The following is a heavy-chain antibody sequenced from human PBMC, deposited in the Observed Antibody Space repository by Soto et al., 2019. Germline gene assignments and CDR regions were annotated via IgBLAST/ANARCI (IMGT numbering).Heavy chain of an antibody. D-gene: IGHD3-22*01. CDR1: GFTFSDNY. CDR2: SRDKAQGYST. Sequence: GGSLRLSCTGSGFTFSDNYIDWVRQAPGKGLEWVGRSRDKAQGYSTIYAASVKGRFTTSRDESKSSVYLQMNSLKTEDTAIYYCVRTTYFSDSSVYTRLFDYWGQGTLVTVSS. CDR3: VRTTYFSDSSVYTRLFDY. V-gene: IGHV3-72*01. J-gene: IGHJ4*02.